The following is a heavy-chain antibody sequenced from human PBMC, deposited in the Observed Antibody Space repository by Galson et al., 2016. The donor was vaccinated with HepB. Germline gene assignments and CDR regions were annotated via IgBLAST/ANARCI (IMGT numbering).Heavy chain of an antibody. CDR2: TYYRSEWYN. J-gene: IGHJ4*02. V-gene: IGHV6-1*01. D-gene: IGHD2-2*01. Sequence: GDSVSSSSAAWNWIRQSPSRGLEWLGRTYYRSEWYNDYAVSMKSRITVNADTSKNQFSLQLNSVTPEDTAVYYCARDYCRSISCYAGNDFDYWGQGTLVTVS. CDR1: GDSVSSSSAA. CDR3: ARDYCRSISCYAGNDFDY.